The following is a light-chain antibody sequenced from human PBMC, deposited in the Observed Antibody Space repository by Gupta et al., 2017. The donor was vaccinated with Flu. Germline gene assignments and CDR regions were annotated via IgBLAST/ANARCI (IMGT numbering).Light chain of an antibody. CDR3: HQYGT. CDR2: GVS. J-gene: IGKJ1*01. Sequence: EIVLTQSPDPLSLSPGERATLSCRASQSVSRSYLAWYQKRPGQAPRLLIYGVSNRATGIPDRFSGSGSGADFTLTISRLEPEDFAVYYCHQYGTFGQGTKVEIK. V-gene: IGKV3-20*01. CDR1: QSVSRSY.